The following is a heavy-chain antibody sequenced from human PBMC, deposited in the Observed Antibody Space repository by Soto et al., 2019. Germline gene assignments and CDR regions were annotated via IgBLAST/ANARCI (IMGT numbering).Heavy chain of an antibody. CDR2: ISYDGSNK. CDR3: ARDRGYYGSGSYNYGNDY. D-gene: IGHD3-10*01. J-gene: IGHJ4*02. CDR1: GFTFSSYA. V-gene: IGHV3-30-3*01. Sequence: PGGSLRLSCAASGFTFSSYAMHWVRQAPGKGLEWVAVISYDGSNKYYADSVKGRFTISGDNSKNTLYLQMNSLRAEDTAVYYCARDRGYYGSGSYNYGNDYWGQGTLVTVSS.